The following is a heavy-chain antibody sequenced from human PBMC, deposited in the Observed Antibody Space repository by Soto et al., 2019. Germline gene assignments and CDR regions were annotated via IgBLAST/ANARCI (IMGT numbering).Heavy chain of an antibody. Sequence: EVQLVESGGGLVQSGGSLRLSCAASGFTFSNCWMHWVRQAPGKGLVWVSRINSDESVTGYADSVKGRFTISRDNAKNTLYLQMNGLRDEDTAVYYWARAGYASGSHHFDYWGQGTLVTVSS. J-gene: IGHJ4*02. CDR1: GFTFSNCW. CDR3: ARAGYASGSHHFDY. CDR2: INSDESVT. D-gene: IGHD3-10*01. V-gene: IGHV3-74*01.